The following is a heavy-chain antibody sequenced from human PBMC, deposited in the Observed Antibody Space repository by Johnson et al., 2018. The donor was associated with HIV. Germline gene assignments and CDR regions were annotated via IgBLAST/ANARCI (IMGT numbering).Heavy chain of an antibody. J-gene: IGHJ3*02. V-gene: IGHV3-30*03. CDR3: ARDQGELRRTHAFDI. CDR2: ISYDGSNK. Sequence: QVQLVESGGGLIQPGGSLRLSCAASGFTFSSYGMHWVRQAPGKGLEWVAVISYDGSNKYYADSVKGRFTISRDNSKNTLYLQMNSLRHEDTAVYYCARDQGELRRTHAFDIWGQGTMVTVSS. D-gene: IGHD1-14*01. CDR1: GFTFSSYG.